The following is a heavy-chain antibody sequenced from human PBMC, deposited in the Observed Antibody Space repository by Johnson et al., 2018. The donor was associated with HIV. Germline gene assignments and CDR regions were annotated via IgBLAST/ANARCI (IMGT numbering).Heavy chain of an antibody. CDR3: AKDLGAAELTPDVFDL. J-gene: IGHJ3*01. CDR2: ISFDGSDK. D-gene: IGHD1-7*01. V-gene: IGHV3-30*18. CDR1: GFPFSSYG. Sequence: QVQLVESGGGAVQPGRSLRLSCAASGFPFSSYGMHWVRQAPGKGLEWVAVISFDGSDKYYADSVKGRFTISRDNSKNTLYLQMNSLRIDDTGVYYWAKDLGAAELTPDVFDLWGQGTMVTVSS.